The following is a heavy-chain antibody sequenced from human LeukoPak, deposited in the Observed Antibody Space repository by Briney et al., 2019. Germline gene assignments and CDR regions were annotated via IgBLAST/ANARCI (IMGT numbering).Heavy chain of an antibody. CDR1: GFTFSSYS. CDR3: VRGGGAFCGNDCYRNFDY. J-gene: IGHJ4*02. D-gene: IGHD2-21*02. CDR2: ISSSSSYI. V-gene: IGHV3-21*01. Sequence: PGGSLRLSCAASGFTFSSYSMNWVRQAPGKGLEWVSSISSSSSYIYYADSVKGRFTISRDNAKNSLYLQMNSLRAEDTAVYYCVRGGGAFCGNDCYRNFDYWGQGTLVTVSS.